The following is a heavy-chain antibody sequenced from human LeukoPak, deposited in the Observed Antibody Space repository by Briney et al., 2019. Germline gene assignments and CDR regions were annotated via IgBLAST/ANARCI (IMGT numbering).Heavy chain of an antibody. V-gene: IGHV1-18*01. J-gene: IGHJ4*02. CDR1: GYIFTSYG. Sequence: GASVKVSCKASGYIFTSYGISWVRQAPGQGLEWMGWISAYNGKTNYAQKLQGRVTMTTDTSTSTAYMELRSLRSDDTAVYYCASLYGSGSQVTPYYFDYWGQGTLVTVSS. CDR3: ASLYGSGSQVTPYYFDY. CDR2: ISAYNGKT. D-gene: IGHD3-10*01.